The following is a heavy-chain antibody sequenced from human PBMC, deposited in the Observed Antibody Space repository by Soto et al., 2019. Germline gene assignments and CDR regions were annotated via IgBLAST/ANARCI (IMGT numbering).Heavy chain of an antibody. D-gene: IGHD2-2*01. CDR1: GYTFTSYY. CDR3: ASCTSCYGAYYYYYYMDV. J-gene: IGHJ6*03. V-gene: IGHV1-46*03. CDR2: INPSGGST. Sequence: QVQLVQSGAEVKKPGASVKVSCKASGYTFTSYYMHWVRQAPGQGLEWMGIINPSGGSTSYAQKFQGRVTITRDTSTSTVYMELSSLRSEDTAVYYCASCTSCYGAYYYYYYMDVWGIGITVTASS.